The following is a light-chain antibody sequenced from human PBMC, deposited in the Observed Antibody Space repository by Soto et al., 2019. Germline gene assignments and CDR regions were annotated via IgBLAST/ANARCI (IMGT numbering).Light chain of an antibody. Sequence: IQLTQSPSSLSASVGDRVTITCRASQGISSYLAWYQQKPGTAPKLLIYAASTLQRGVPSRFSGSGSVTDFTLTISSLQPEDFATYYCQQLNSYLWTFGQGTKVEIK. CDR2: AAS. V-gene: IGKV1-9*01. J-gene: IGKJ1*01. CDR3: QQLNSYLWT. CDR1: QGISSY.